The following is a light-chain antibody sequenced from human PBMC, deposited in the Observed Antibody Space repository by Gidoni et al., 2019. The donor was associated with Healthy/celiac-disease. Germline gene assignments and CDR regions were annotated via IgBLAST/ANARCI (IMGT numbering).Light chain of an antibody. CDR1: QSISSW. V-gene: IGKV1-5*03. Sequence: DIHMTQSPSTLSASVGDRVTITCLDSQSISSWLAWYQQKPGKAPKLLSYKASSLESGVPSRFSGSGSGTEFTITISSLQPDDFATYYCQQYNSYSYTFGQGTKLEIK. CDR2: KAS. J-gene: IGKJ2*01. CDR3: QQYNSYSYT.